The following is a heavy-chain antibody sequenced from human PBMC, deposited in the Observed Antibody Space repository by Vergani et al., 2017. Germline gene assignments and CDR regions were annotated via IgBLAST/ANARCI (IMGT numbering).Heavy chain of an antibody. CDR3: ATKSCGTPGCQIGYFRE. Sequence: VHLVESGGGVVQPGRSLRLSCVVSGFTSSYYGMHWVRPAPGKGLEWVAVISSDGTQKYYADSVKGRFTISRDNSKSTLYLQMNSLRTEDTAVYYCATKSCGTPGCQIGYFREWGQGTLVTVSS. D-gene: IGHD1-1*01. CDR2: ISSDGTQK. J-gene: IGHJ1*01. CDR1: GFTSSYYG. V-gene: IGHV3-30*03.